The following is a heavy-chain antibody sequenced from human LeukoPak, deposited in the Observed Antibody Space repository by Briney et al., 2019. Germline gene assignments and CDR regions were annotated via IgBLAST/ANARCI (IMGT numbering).Heavy chain of an antibody. CDR2: IRYDGSNK. Sequence: PGGSLRLSCAASGFTFSSYGMHWVRQAPGKGLEWVAFIRYDGSNKYYADSVKGRFTISRDNSKNTLYLQMNRLRAEDTAVYYCARAHYYDSSGLDFWGQGTLVTVSS. J-gene: IGHJ4*02. CDR1: GFTFSSYG. D-gene: IGHD3-22*01. V-gene: IGHV3-30*02. CDR3: ARAHYYDSSGLDF.